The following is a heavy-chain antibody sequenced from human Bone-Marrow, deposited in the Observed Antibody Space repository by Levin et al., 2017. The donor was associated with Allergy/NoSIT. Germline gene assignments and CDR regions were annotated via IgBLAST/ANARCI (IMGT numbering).Heavy chain of an antibody. CDR2: ISGSGGRI. CDR3: ASNSYGSFYYGLDV. CDR1: GFTFNTYG. J-gene: IGHJ6*02. Sequence: RGESLKISCAASGFTFNTYGMSWVRQAPGKGLEWVSTISGSGGRIDYADSVKGRFTISRDNSKNTLYLQMNSLRAEDTAVYYCASNSYGSFYYGLDVWGQGTTVTVSS. V-gene: IGHV3-23*01. D-gene: IGHD3-10*01.